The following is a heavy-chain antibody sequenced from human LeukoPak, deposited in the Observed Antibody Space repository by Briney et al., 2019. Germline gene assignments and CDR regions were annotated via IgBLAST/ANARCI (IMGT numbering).Heavy chain of an antibody. Sequence: GGSLRLSCAASGFTFSSYGMHWVRQAPGKGLEWVAFIRYDGSNKYYADSVKGRFTISRDNSKNTLYLQMNSLRAEDTAVYYGAKGSRLGYCSSTSCPARYWGQGTLVTVSS. V-gene: IGHV3-30*02. CDR1: GFTFSSYG. J-gene: IGHJ4*02. CDR3: AKGSRLGYCSSTSCPARY. CDR2: IRYDGSNK. D-gene: IGHD2-2*01.